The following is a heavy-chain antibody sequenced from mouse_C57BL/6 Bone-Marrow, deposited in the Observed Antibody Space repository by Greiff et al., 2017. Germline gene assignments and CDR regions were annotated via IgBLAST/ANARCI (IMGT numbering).Heavy chain of an antibody. CDR3: TPITTVVECDY. CDR1: GFNIKDDY. V-gene: IGHV14-4*01. J-gene: IGHJ2*01. D-gene: IGHD1-1*01. CDR2: IDPENGDT. Sequence: EVKLQQSGAELVRPGASVKLSCTASGFNIKDDYMHWVKQRPEQGLEWIGWIDPENGDTEYASKFQGKATITADTSSNTAYLQLSSLTSEDTAVYYCTPITTVVECDYWGQGTTLTVSS.